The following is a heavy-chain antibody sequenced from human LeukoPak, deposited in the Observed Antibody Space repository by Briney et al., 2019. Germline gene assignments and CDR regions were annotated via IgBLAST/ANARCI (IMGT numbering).Heavy chain of an antibody. CDR1: GFTFSNVW. J-gene: IGHJ4*02. Sequence: GGSLRLSCAASGFTFSNVWLSWFRQAPGKGLEWFGRIKSKTDGGTTDYAAPVKGRFTISRDDSKNTLNLQMNSLKTEDTAVYYCTPSIAVAGSLDYWGQGTLVTVSS. CDR2: IKSKTDGGTT. D-gene: IGHD6-19*01. V-gene: IGHV3-15*01. CDR3: TPSIAVAGSLDY.